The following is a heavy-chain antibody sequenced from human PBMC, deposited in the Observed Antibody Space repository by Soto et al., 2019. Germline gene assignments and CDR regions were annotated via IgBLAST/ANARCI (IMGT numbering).Heavy chain of an antibody. V-gene: IGHV1-18*01. CDR1: GYTFISYD. Sequence: AASVKVSCKGSGYTFISYDISWVRQAPGQGLEWMGWISAYNGNTNYAQKLQGRVTMTTDTSTSTAYMELRGLRSDDTAVYYCARELRGGIGSYYDYWGQGTLVTVSS. J-gene: IGHJ4*02. D-gene: IGHD1-26*01. CDR2: ISAYNGNT. CDR3: ARELRGGIGSYYDY.